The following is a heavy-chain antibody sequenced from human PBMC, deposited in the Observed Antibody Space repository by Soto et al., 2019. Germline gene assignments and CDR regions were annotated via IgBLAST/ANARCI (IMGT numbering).Heavy chain of an antibody. D-gene: IGHD2-15*01. V-gene: IGHV3-9*01. J-gene: IGHJ6*02. Sequence: GGSLRLSCAASGFTFDDYAMHWVRQAPGKGLEWVSGISWNSGSIGYADSVKGRFTISRDNAKNSLYLQMNSLRAEDTALYYCAKDLLTADCSGGSCYYYYGMDVWGQGTTVTVSS. CDR1: GFTFDDYA. CDR2: ISWNSGSI. CDR3: AKDLLTADCSGGSCYYYYGMDV.